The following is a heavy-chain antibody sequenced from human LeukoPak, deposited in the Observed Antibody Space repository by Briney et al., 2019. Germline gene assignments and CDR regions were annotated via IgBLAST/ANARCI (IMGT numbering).Heavy chain of an antibody. J-gene: IGHJ4*02. Sequence: GGSLRLSCAASGFTFSSYEMNWVRQAPGKGLEWVSYISSSGSTIYYADSVKGRFTISRDNAKDSLYLQMNSLRAEDTAVYYCARDGWSVEYSSSSDYWGQGTLVTVSS. CDR2: ISSSGSTI. D-gene: IGHD6-6*01. CDR3: ARDGWSVEYSSSSDY. CDR1: GFTFSSYE. V-gene: IGHV3-48*03.